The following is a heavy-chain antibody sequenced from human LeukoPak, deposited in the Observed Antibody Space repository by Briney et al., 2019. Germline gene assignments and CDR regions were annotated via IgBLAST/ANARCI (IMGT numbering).Heavy chain of an antibody. D-gene: IGHD6-13*01. J-gene: IGHJ5*02. CDR1: GGSISSYY. Sequence: SETLSLTCTVSGGSISSYYWSWIRQPPGKGLEWLGYIYYSGSTNYNPSLKSRVTISVDTSKNQFSLKLSSVTAADTAVYYCARTTSRIAAAIKRFDPWGQGTLVTVSS. CDR2: IYYSGST. CDR3: ARTTSRIAAAIKRFDP. V-gene: IGHV4-59*01.